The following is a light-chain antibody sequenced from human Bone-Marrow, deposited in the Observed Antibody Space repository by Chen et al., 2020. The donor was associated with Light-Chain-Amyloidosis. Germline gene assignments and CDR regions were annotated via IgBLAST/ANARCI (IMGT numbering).Light chain of an antibody. J-gene: IGLJ1*01. V-gene: IGLV2-14*01. CDR2: EVT. Sequence: QSALTQPASVSGSPGQSITISCTGTSSDVGGDNHVSWYQQHPDKAPKLMIYEVTNRPSWVPDRFSGSKSDNTASLTISGLQTEDHADYFCSSYTIPNTLVFGSGTRVTVL. CDR3: SSYTIPNTLV. CDR1: SSDVGGDNH.